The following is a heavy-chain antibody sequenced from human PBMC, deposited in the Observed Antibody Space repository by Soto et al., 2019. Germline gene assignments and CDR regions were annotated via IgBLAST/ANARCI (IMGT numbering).Heavy chain of an antibody. CDR2: IGGGDDI. V-gene: IGHV3-23*01. Sequence: VQLLESGGGLVQPGGSLRLSCEASGFTFSNYAMAWVRQTPGEGPEWVSTIGGGDDIFYAESVQGRFIISRDDSRSTMYLQMDNLRVEDTAIYFCAKASISYNGIYDAFDVWGQGTVVTVSS. J-gene: IGHJ3*01. CDR3: AKASISYNGIYDAFDV. CDR1: GFTFSNYA. D-gene: IGHD3-3*02.